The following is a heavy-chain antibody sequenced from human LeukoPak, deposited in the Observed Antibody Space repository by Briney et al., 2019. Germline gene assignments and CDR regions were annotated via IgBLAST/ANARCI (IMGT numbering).Heavy chain of an antibody. CDR3: ARESETSGWYDY. J-gene: IGHJ4*02. Sequence: GGSLRLSCAAPGFIFAIHWVRQAPGKGLEWVSLISGDGGSTFYADSVRRRFTISRDNTRKSLSLQVSSLRSEDTALYYCARESETSGWYDYWGQGTLVTVSS. V-gene: IGHV3-43*02. CDR2: ISGDGGST. D-gene: IGHD6-19*01. CDR1: GFIFA.